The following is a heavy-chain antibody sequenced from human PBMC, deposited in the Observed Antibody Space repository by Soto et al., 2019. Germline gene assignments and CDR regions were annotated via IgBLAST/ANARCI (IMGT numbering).Heavy chain of an antibody. Sequence: AASVKVSCKASGYTFTGYYMHWVRQAPGQGLEWMGWINPNSGGTNYAQKFQGWVTMTRDTSISTAYMELSRLRSDDTAVYFCARGHLQYYDFWSGYHNWFDPWGQGTLVTVSS. J-gene: IGHJ5*02. V-gene: IGHV1-2*04. CDR3: ARGHLQYYDFWSGYHNWFDP. CDR1: GYTFTGYY. CDR2: INPNSGGT. D-gene: IGHD3-3*01.